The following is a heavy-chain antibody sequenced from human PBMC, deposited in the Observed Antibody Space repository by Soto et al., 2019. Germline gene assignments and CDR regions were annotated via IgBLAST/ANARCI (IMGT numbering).Heavy chain of an antibody. CDR2: IKQDGSEK. D-gene: IGHD6-13*01. CDR1: GFTFSSYW. J-gene: IGHJ4*02. CDR3: ATNIAAAGLIKYPFDY. Sequence: EVQLVESGGGLVQPGGSLRLSCAASGFTFSSYWMSWVRQAPGKGLEWVANIKQDGSEKYYVDSVKGRFTISRDNAKNSLYLQMNSLRAEDTAVYYCATNIAAAGLIKYPFDYWGQGTLVTVSS. V-gene: IGHV3-7*05.